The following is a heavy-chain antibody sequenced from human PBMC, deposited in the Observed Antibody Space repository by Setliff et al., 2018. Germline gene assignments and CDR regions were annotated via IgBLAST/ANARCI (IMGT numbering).Heavy chain of an antibody. J-gene: IGHJ4*02. CDR2: INWNGGST. CDR3: VPHPNAYNDF. Sequence: PGGSLRLSCAASGFTFDDYGMSWVRQAPGKGLEWVSGINWNGGSTTYEDSVKGRFTISRDNAKNTLYLQMNSLRPEDTAVYYCVPHPNAYNDFWGQGTLVTVSS. D-gene: IGHD1-1*01. CDR1: GFTFDDYG. V-gene: IGHV3-20*04.